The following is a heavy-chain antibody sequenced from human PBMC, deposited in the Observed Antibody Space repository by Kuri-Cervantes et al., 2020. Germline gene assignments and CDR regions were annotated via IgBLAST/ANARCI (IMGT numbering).Heavy chain of an antibody. CDR3: TRDHRDYGDYLYYFDY. CDR1: GFTFSDYY. CDR2: IRSKAYGGTT. J-gene: IGHJ4*02. V-gene: IGHV3-49*03. Sequence: LSLTCAASGFTFSDYYMSWIRQAPGKGLEWVGFIRSKAYGGTTEYAASVKGRFTISRDDSKSIAYLQMNSLKTEDTAVYYCTRDHRDYGDYLYYFDYWGQGTLVTVSS. D-gene: IGHD4-17*01.